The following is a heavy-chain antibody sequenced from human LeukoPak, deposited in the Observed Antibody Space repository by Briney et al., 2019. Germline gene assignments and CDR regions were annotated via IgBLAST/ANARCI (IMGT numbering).Heavy chain of an antibody. D-gene: IGHD6-13*01. CDR1: GFTCSSYA. J-gene: IGHJ5*02. Sequence: GGSLRLSCAASGFTCSSYAMHWVRQAPGKGLEWVAVISYDGSNKYYADSVKGRFTISRDNSKNTLYLQMNSLRAEDTAVYYCAKERSSSWYTGGLDPWGQGTLVTVSS. V-gene: IGHV3-30*04. CDR3: AKERSSSWYTGGLDP. CDR2: ISYDGSNK.